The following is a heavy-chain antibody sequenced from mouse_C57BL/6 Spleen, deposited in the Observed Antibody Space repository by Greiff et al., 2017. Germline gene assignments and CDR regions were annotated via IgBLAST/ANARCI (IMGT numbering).Heavy chain of an antibody. CDR2: INPNYGTT. Sequence: QLQQPGPELVKPGASVKISCKASGYSFTDYNMNWVKQSNGKSLEWIGVINPNYGTTSYNQKFKGKATLTVDQSSSTAYMQLNSLTSADSAVYYCARRDPLREGYAMDYWGQGTSVTVSS. CDR3: ARRDPLREGYAMDY. V-gene: IGHV1-39*01. J-gene: IGHJ4*01. CDR1: GYSFTDYN. D-gene: IGHD1-2*01.